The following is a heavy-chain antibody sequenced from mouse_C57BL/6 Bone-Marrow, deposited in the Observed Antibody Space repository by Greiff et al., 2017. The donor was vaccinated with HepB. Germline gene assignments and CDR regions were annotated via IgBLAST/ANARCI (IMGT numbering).Heavy chain of an antibody. Sequence: DVMLVESGGGLVQPGGSLKLSCAASGFTFSDYYMYWVRQTPEKRLEWVAYISNGGGSTYYPDTVKGRFTISRDNAKNTLYLQMSRLKSEDTAMYYCARQRAYWGQGTLVTVSA. CDR1: GFTFSDYY. V-gene: IGHV5-12*01. CDR2: ISNGGGST. CDR3: ARQRAY. J-gene: IGHJ3*01.